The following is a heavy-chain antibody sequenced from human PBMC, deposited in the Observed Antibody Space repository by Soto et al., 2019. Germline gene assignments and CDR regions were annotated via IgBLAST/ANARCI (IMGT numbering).Heavy chain of an antibody. J-gene: IGHJ5*02. CDR1: GGSISSGGYY. Sequence: SETLSLTCTVSGGSISSGGYYWSWIRQHPGKGLEWIGYIYYSGSTYYNPSLKSRVTISVGTSKNQFSLKLSSVTAADTAVYYCAREEKLYYDSSQRGWFDPWGQGTLVTVSS. CDR3: AREEKLYYDSSQRGWFDP. V-gene: IGHV4-31*03. D-gene: IGHD3-22*01. CDR2: IYYSGST.